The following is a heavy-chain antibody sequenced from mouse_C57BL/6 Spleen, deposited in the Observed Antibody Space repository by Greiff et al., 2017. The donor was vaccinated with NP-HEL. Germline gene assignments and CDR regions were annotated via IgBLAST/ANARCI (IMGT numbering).Heavy chain of an antibody. CDR2: IYPSDSET. V-gene: IGHV1-61*01. CDR1: GYTFTSYW. D-gene: IGHD1-1*01. CDR3: ARLGYYGSSYYYFDY. J-gene: IGHJ2*01. Sequence: QVQLKQPGAELVRPGSSVKLSCKASGYTFTSYWMDWVKQRPGQGLEWIGNIYPSDSETHYNQKFQDKATLTVDKSSSTAYMQLSSLTSEDSAVYYCARLGYYGSSYYYFDYWGQGTTLTVSS.